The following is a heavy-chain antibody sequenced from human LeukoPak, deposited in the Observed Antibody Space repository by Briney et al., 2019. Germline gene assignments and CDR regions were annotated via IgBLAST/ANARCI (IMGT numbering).Heavy chain of an antibody. Sequence: SETLSLSCTVSHSSIRSYYWSWIRQPPGKGLEWIGYIYYSGSTNYNPSPTSRVTISVDTSKNQFSPKLSFVSAADTAVYYCARENTEITGGDWFDTWGQGTLVTVS. CDR1: HSSIRSYY. V-gene: IGHV4-59*01. D-gene: IGHD3-10*01. CDR2: IYYSGST. CDR3: ARENTEITGGDWFDT. J-gene: IGHJ5*02.